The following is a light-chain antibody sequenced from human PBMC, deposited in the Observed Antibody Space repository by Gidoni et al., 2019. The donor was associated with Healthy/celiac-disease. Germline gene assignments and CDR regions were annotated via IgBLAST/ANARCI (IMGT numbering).Light chain of an antibody. CDR3: QQYNSYSWT. CDR1: QSISSW. V-gene: IGKV1-5*03. Sequence: DIQMTQSPSTLSASVGDRVTITCRASQSISSWFAWYQQKPGKAPKLLIYKASSLGSGVPSRFSGSGSGTEFTLTISSLQPDDFATYYCQQYNSYSWTFGQGTKVEIK. CDR2: KAS. J-gene: IGKJ1*01.